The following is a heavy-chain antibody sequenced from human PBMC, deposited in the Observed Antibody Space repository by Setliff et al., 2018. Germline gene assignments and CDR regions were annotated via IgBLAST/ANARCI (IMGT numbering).Heavy chain of an antibody. D-gene: IGHD1-26*01. V-gene: IGHV1-69*05. CDR2: IMPIFGST. CDR3: ARGDVYSGSYYHFDY. CDR1: GGTFSSYA. Sequence: SVKVSCKASGGTFSSYAISWVRQAPGQGLEWMGRIMPIFGSTNYAQNFQGRVTITRDTSASTAYMELSSLTSEDTAIYYCARGDVYSGSYYHFDYWGQGTLVTVSS. J-gene: IGHJ4*02.